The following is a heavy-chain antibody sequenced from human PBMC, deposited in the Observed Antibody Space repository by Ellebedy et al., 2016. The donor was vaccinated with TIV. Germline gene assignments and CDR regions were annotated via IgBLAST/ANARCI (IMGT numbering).Heavy chain of an antibody. Sequence: PGGSLRLSCAASGFTLSNYWMHRVRQAPGKGLVWVSRINSDGNNIYYADSVKGRFTISRDNAKNTLFLQMNGLRAEDTAVYYCARATDSSSWTPHWFDPWGQGTLVTVSS. CDR2: INSDGNNI. CDR3: ARATDSSSWTPHWFDP. D-gene: IGHD6-13*01. CDR1: GFTLSNYW. J-gene: IGHJ5*02. V-gene: IGHV3-74*01.